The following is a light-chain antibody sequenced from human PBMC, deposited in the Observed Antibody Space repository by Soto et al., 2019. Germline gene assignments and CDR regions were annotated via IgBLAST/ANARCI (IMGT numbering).Light chain of an antibody. CDR3: QQRSNWPLLT. V-gene: IGKV3-11*01. Sequence: IVLIQSPATLSVSPWERTTRCCRASQNISNYLIWYQQKPGQAPRLLIYDVSNRATDIPARFSGSGSGTDFTLTISSLEPEDFAVYYCQQRSNWPLLTFGQGTRLEIK. CDR1: QNISNY. CDR2: DVS. J-gene: IGKJ5*01.